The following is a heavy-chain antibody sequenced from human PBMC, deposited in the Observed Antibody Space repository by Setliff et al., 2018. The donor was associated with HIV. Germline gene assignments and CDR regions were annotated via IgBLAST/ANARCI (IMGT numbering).Heavy chain of an antibody. CDR3: ARQVSIPGVAITPVDY. CDR1: GGSISEYY. V-gene: IGHV4-59*08. Sequence: SETLSLTCTVSGGSISEYYWSWIRQPPGKGLEWIGYIDCSGSTNYNASLKSRLTMSIDTSKSQFSLRLTSVTAADTAIYYCARQVSIPGVAITPVDYWGQGALVTVSS. J-gene: IGHJ4*02. CDR2: IDCSGST. D-gene: IGHD5-12*01.